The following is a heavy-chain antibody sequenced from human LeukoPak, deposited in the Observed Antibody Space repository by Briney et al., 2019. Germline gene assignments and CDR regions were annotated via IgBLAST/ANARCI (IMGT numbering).Heavy chain of an antibody. J-gene: IGHJ4*02. D-gene: IGHD6-13*01. CDR1: GFTFSSYA. CDR3: ARDRLKQQLVIPHLDY. V-gene: IGHV3-23*01. CDR2: ISGSGGST. Sequence: GGSLRLSCVASGFTFSSYAMSWVRQAPGKGLEWVSGISGSGGSTYYADSVKGRFTISRDNSKNTLYLQMNSLRAEDTAVYYCARDRLKQQLVIPHLDYWGQGTLVTVSS.